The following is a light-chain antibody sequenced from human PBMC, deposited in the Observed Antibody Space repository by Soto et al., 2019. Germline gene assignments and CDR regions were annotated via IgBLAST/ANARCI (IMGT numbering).Light chain of an antibody. J-gene: IGLJ2*01. Sequence: QSALTQPPSASGSPGQSVTISCTGTSSDVGGYNYVSWYQQHPGKAPKLMIYEVSKRPSGVPDRFSGSKSGNTASLTVSGLQAEDEPDYYCSSYVGSNNPVFGGGTQLTLL. CDR3: SSYVGSNNPV. CDR1: SSDVGGYNY. V-gene: IGLV2-8*01. CDR2: EVS.